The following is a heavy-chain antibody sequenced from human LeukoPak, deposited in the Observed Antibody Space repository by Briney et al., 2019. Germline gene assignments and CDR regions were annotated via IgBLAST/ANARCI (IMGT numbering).Heavy chain of an antibody. V-gene: IGHV3-43*02. CDR2: ISGDGTIT. CDR3: AKDTPLFYHYYGIDV. CDR1: GLNLDAYA. Sequence: GGSLRLSCAASGLNLDAYAMHWVRHAPGKGLEWVSLISGDGTITYYADSVKGRFTISRDNSKNCVFMEMNSLRREDTALYYCAKDTPLFYHYYGIDVRGQGTTVTVSS. J-gene: IGHJ6*02.